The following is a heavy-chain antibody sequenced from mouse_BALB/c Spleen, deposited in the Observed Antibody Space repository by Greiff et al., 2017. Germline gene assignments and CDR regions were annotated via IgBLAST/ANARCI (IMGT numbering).Heavy chain of an antibody. CDR1: GYSITSGYY. CDR3: ARDQAIYYDYDGSWFAY. CDR2: ISYDGSN. J-gene: IGHJ3*01. D-gene: IGHD2-4*01. V-gene: IGHV3-6*02. Sequence: EVKLMESGPGLVKPSQSLSLTCSVTGYSITSGYYWNWIRQFPGNKLEWMGYISYDGSNNYNPSLKNRISITRDTSKNQFFLKLNSVTTEDTATYYCARDQAIYYDYDGSWFAYWGQGTLVTVSA.